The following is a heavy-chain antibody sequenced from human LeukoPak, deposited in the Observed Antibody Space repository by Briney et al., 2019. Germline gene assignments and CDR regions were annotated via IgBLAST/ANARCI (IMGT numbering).Heavy chain of an antibody. V-gene: IGHV3-30*02. CDR1: GFTFSSYG. J-gene: IGHJ4*02. CDR3: ARDGFGGYSSGWYRKIDY. D-gene: IGHD6-19*01. CDR2: IRYDGSNK. Sequence: GGSLRLSCAASGFTFSSYGMHWVRQAPGKGLEWVAFIRYDGSNKYYADSVKGRFTISRDNSKNTLYLQMNSLRAEDTAVYYCARDGFGGYSSGWYRKIDYWGQGTLVTVSS.